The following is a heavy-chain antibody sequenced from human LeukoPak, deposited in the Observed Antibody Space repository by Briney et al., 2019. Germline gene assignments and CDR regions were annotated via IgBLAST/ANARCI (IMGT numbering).Heavy chain of an antibody. Sequence: PGGSLRLSCTASGFTFGDYAMSWVRQAPGKGLEWVGFIRSKAYGGTTECAASVKGRFTISRDDSKSIAYLQMNSLKTEDTAVYYCTLRSEAIFGVVIPYYMDVWGKGTTVTVSS. J-gene: IGHJ6*03. D-gene: IGHD3-3*01. V-gene: IGHV3-49*04. CDR2: IRSKAYGGTT. CDR3: TLRSEAIFGVVIPYYMDV. CDR1: GFTFGDYA.